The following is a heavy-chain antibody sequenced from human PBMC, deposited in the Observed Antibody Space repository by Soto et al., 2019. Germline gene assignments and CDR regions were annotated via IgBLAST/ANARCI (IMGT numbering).Heavy chain of an antibody. CDR3: ARWYGGFGDEVDDY. V-gene: IGHV4-34*01. D-gene: IGHD3-10*01. CDR1: GGSFSGYY. Sequence: SETLSLTCAVYGGSFSGYYWSWIRQPPGKGLEWIGEINHSGSTNYNPSLKSRVTISVDTSKNQFSLKLSSVTAADTAVYYCARWYGGFGDEVDDYWGQGTLVTVSS. J-gene: IGHJ4*02. CDR2: INHSGST.